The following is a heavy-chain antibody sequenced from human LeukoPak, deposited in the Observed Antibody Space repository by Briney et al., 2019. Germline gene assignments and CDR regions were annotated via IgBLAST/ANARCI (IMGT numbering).Heavy chain of an antibody. J-gene: IGHJ4*02. CDR3: VAFGAVAGPNASFDY. CDR2: IYYSGST. Sequence: SETLSLTCTVAGGSISSYYWSWIRQPPGKGLEWIGYIYYSGSTNYNPSLKSRVTISVDTSKNQFSLKLSSVTAADTAVYYCVAFGAVAGPNASFDYWGQGTLVTVSS. CDR1: GGSISSYY. V-gene: IGHV4-59*08. D-gene: IGHD6-19*01.